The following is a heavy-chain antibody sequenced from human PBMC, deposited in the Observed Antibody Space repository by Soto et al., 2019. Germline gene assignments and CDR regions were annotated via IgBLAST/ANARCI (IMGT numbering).Heavy chain of an antibody. Sequence: QVQLVQSGAEVKKPGSSVKVSCKASGGTFSSYAISWVRQAPGQELEWMGGIIPIFGTANYAQKFQGRVTITADESTSTAYMELSSLRSEDTAVYYCARSVVDYYDSSGYYKEQYFQHWGQGTLVTVSS. J-gene: IGHJ1*01. D-gene: IGHD3-22*01. V-gene: IGHV1-69*01. CDR2: IIPIFGTA. CDR1: GGTFSSYA. CDR3: ARSVVDYYDSSGYYKEQYFQH.